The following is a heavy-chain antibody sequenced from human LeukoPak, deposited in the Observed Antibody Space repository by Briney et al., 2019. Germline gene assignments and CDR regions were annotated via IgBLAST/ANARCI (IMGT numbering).Heavy chain of an antibody. V-gene: IGHV4-34*01. J-gene: IGHJ4*02. CDR3: ARGRLSSRYCSSTSCSRGNYYFDY. D-gene: IGHD2-2*01. Sequence: KPSETLSLTCVVYGGSFSGYYWSWIRQPPGKGLEWIGEINHSGSTNYNPSLKSRVTISVDTSKNQFSLKLSSVTAADTAVYYCARGRLSSRYCSSTSCSRGNYYFDYWGQGTLVTVSS. CDR2: INHSGST. CDR1: GGSFSGYY.